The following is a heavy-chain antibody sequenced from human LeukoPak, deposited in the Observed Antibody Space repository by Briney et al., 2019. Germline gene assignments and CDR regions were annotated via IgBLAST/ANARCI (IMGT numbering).Heavy chain of an antibody. CDR1: GFTFSSDG. J-gene: IGHJ4*02. D-gene: IGHD6-19*01. CDR2: IRYDGSNK. V-gene: IGHV3-30*02. Sequence: GGSLRLSCAASGFTFSSDGMHWVRQAPGKGLEWVAFIRYDGSNKYYADSVKGRFTISRDNSKNTLYLQMNSLRAEDTAVYYCAKGHIAVAGTGFDYWGQGTLVTVSS. CDR3: AKGHIAVAGTGFDY.